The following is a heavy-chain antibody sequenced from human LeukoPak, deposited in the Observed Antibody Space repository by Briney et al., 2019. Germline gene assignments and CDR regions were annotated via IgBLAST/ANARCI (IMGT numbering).Heavy chain of an antibody. J-gene: IGHJ3*01. CDR2: IYSGGST. CDR3: AKDIQLST. V-gene: IGHV3-53*01. CDR1: GVTVGTNS. Sequence: PGGSLRLSCAASGVTVGTNSMSWARQSPGKGLEWVSVIYSGGSTYNADSVKGRFTISRDNSKNTLSLQMNSLRVEDTAMYFCAKDIQLSTWGLGTMVTVSS. D-gene: IGHD5-24*01.